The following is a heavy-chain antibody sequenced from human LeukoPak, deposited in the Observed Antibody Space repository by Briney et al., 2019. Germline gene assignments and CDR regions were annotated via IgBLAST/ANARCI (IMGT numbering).Heavy chain of an antibody. D-gene: IGHD2-15*01. CDR2: ISAYNGNT. CDR1: GYTFTSYG. CDR3: ARYIVVVVAATPASDYYYGMDV. J-gene: IGHJ6*02. V-gene: IGHV1-18*01. Sequence: ASVKVSCKASGYTFTSYGISWVRQAPGHGLEWMGWISAYNGNTNYAQKLQGRLTITTDTSTSTAYMELRSLRSDDTAVYYCARYIVVVVAATPASDYYYGMDVWGQGTTVTVSS.